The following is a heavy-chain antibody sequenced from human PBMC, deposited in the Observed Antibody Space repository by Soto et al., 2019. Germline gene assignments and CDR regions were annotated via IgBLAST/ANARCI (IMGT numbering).Heavy chain of an antibody. CDR2: ISYDGSKK. J-gene: IGHJ4*02. D-gene: IGHD3-22*01. CDR1: GFTFSSYG. Sequence: GGSLRLSCAASGFTFSSYGMHWVRQAPGKGLEWVAVISYDGSKKYYADAVKGRFTISRDNSKNTLYLQMNSLRAEDTAVYYCAKDQGYSSGYDYAPSNYWGQGTLVTVSS. CDR3: AKDQGYSSGYDYAPSNY. V-gene: IGHV3-30*18.